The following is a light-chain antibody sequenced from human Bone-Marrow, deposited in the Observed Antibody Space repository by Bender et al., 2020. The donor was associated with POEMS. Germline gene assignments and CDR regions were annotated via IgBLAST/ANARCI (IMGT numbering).Light chain of an antibody. V-gene: IGLV2-14*02. CDR2: EGT. Sequence: QSSLTQPASVSGSPGQSITISCTRTSTNVGTYKLVSWYQHHPGKAPKFLIYEGTKRPSGVPDRFSGSKSGTSASLAISGLQSEDEADYYCAAWEDSLNGWVFGGGTKLTVL. J-gene: IGLJ3*02. CDR3: AAWEDSLNGWV. CDR1: STNVGTYKL.